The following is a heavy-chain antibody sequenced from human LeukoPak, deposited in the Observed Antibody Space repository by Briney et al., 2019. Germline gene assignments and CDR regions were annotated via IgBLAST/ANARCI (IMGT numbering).Heavy chain of an antibody. D-gene: IGHD3-10*01. CDR1: GFTFSSYA. CDR2: ISGSGGST. Sequence: GGSLRLSSAASGFTFSSYAMSWVRQAPGKGLEWVLAISGSGGSTYYADSVKGRFTISRDNSKNTLYLQMNSLRAEDTAVYYCAKGPLQDYGSDWGQGTLVTVSS. CDR3: AKGPLQDYGSD. V-gene: IGHV3-23*01. J-gene: IGHJ4*02.